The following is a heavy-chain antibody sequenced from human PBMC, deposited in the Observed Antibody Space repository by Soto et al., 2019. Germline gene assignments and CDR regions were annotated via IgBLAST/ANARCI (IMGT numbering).Heavy chain of an antibody. Sequence: GASVKVSCKASGYTFTNYYVHWVRQAPGQGLEWMGVINPSSGSTRYAQKFQGRLTMTRETSTSTVYMELSSLTSEDTAVYYCANDRRVLRYFDEHAAIYYYGMDVWGQGTTVTAP. D-gene: IGHD3-9*01. CDR2: INPSSGST. CDR3: ANDRRVLRYFDEHAAIYYYGMDV. J-gene: IGHJ6*02. CDR1: GYTFTNYY. V-gene: IGHV1-46*01.